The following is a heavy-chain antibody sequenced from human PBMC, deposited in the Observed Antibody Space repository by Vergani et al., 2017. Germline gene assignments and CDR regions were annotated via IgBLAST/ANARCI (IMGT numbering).Heavy chain of an antibody. D-gene: IGHD1-26*01. J-gene: IGHJ4*02. CDR2: IYHSGST. CDR3: AGRQNLYSGSYTGGFDY. V-gene: IGHV4-4*01. CDR1: GGSLSSSNW. Sequence: QVPLQESGPGLVKPPGPLSLTCAVSGGSLSSSNWWSWVRQPPGKGLEWIGEIYHSGSTNYNPSRTSRVTVSVDKSKNQFALKLSSVTAADTAVYSCAGRQNLYSGSYTGGFDYWGQGTLVTVSS.